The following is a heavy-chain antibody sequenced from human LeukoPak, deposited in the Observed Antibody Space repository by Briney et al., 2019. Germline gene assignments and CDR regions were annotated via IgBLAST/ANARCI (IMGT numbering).Heavy chain of an antibody. CDR1: GFTFDDYA. CDR2: ISWNSGSI. CDR3: ARDPRSTVVTPSPYFDY. Sequence: GGSLRLSCAASGFTFDDYAMHWVRQAPGKGLEWVSGISWNSGSIGYADSVKGRFTISRDNAKNSLYLQMNSLRAEDTAVYYCARDPRSTVVTPSPYFDYWGQGTLVTVSS. D-gene: IGHD4-23*01. J-gene: IGHJ4*02. V-gene: IGHV3-9*01.